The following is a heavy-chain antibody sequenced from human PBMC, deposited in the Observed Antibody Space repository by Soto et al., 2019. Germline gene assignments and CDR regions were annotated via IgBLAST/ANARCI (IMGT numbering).Heavy chain of an antibody. CDR1: GFTFSSYA. J-gene: IGHJ4*02. Sequence: GGSLRLSCAASGFTFSSYAMSWVRQAPGKGLEWVSAISGSGGSTYYADSVKGRFTISRDNSKNTLYPQMNSLRAEDTAVYYCAKDPVAYYYDSSGYMVYWGQGTLVTVSS. CDR2: ISGSGGST. CDR3: AKDPVAYYYDSSGYMVY. V-gene: IGHV3-23*01. D-gene: IGHD3-22*01.